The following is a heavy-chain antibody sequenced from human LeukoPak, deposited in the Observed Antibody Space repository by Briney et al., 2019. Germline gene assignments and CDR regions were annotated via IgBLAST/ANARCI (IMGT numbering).Heavy chain of an antibody. J-gene: IGHJ6*03. CDR1: GGSFSSYA. CDR3: ARVAVTVTTQRSYYYYMDV. CDR2: IIPIFGTA. V-gene: IGHV1-69*05. D-gene: IGHD4-17*01. Sequence: SVKVSCKASGGSFSSYAISWVRQAPGQGLEWMGGIIPIFGTANYAQKFQGRVTITTDESTSTAYMELSSLRSEDTAVYYCARVAVTVTTQRSYYYYMDVWGKGTTVTVSS.